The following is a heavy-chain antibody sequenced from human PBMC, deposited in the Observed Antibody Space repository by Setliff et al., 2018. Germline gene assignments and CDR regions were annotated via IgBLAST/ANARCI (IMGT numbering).Heavy chain of an antibody. V-gene: IGHV5-51*01. Sequence: GESLKISCEASGYSFPSYWIGWVRQMPGKGLEWRGSVYPGDSETRYSPSFQGQVTISADKSIGTAYLQWSSLKASDTAIYYCGRSPGLAEGGSWFAPWGQGTLVTVSS. CDR3: GRSPGLAEGGSWFAP. CDR1: GYSFPSYW. CDR2: VYPGDSET. D-gene: IGHD6-13*01. J-gene: IGHJ5*02.